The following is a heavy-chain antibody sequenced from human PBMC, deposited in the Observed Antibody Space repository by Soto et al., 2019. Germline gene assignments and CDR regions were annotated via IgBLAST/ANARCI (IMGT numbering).Heavy chain of an antibody. D-gene: IGHD1-26*01. Sequence: ASVKVSCKASGYTFTSYGISWVRQAHGQGLDWMGWISAYNGNTNYAQKLQGRVTMTTDTSTSTAYMELRSLRSDDTAVYYCARRGWELLAYNWFDPWGQGTLVTVSS. CDR1: GYTFTSYG. V-gene: IGHV1-18*01. J-gene: IGHJ5*02. CDR2: ISAYNGNT. CDR3: ARRGWELLAYNWFDP.